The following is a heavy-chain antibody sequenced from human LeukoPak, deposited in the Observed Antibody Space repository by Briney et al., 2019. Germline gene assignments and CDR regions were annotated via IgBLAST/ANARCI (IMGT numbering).Heavy chain of an antibody. CDR2: IYYSGST. J-gene: IGHJ3*02. D-gene: IGHD3-9*01. Sequence: PSETLSLTCTVSGGSISSGDYYWSWIRQPPGKGLEWIGYIYYSGSTYYNPSLKSRVTISVDTSKNQFSLKLSSVTAADTAVYYCATEILTGTTDAFDIWGQGTMVTVSS. CDR1: GGSISSGDYY. V-gene: IGHV4-30-4*01. CDR3: ATEILTGTTDAFDI.